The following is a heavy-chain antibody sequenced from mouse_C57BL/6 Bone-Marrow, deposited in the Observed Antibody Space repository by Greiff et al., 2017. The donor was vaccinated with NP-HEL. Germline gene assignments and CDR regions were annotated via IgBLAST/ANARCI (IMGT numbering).Heavy chain of an antibody. CDR2: INSDGGST. V-gene: IGHV5-2*01. Sequence: EVKLQESGGGLVQPGESLKLSCESNEYEFPSHDMSWVRKTPEKRLELVAAINSDGGSTYYPDTMERRFIISRDNTKKTLYLQMSSLRSEDTALYYCARIYGNYYAMDYWGQGTSVTVSS. J-gene: IGHJ4*01. CDR1: EYEFPSHD. D-gene: IGHD2-1*01. CDR3: ARIYGNYYAMDY.